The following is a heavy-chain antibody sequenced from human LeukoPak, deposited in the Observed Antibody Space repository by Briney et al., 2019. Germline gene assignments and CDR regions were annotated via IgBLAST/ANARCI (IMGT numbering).Heavy chain of an antibody. CDR1: GYTFTSYG. J-gene: IGHJ6*03. CDR3: ARAPEGGGYMDV. Sequence: ASVTVSCMASGYTFTSYGISWVRQAPGQGLEWMGWISAYNGNTNYAQKLQGRVTMTTDTSTSTAYMELRSLRSDDTAVYYCARAPEGGGYMDVWGKGTTVTVSS. CDR2: ISAYNGNT. V-gene: IGHV1-18*01.